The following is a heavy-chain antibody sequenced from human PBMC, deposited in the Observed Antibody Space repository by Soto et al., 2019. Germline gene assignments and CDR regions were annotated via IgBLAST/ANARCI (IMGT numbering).Heavy chain of an antibody. CDR1: GFSLTTSGVG. J-gene: IGHJ4*02. CDR2: IYWDDDK. D-gene: IGHD3-3*01. V-gene: IGHV2-5*02. Sequence: QITLNESGPTQVKPRQTLTLTCTFSGFSLTTSGVGVGWIRQSPGKAPEWLALIYWDDDKRYSPSLKSSLTITKDTYKNQVVLTMADLDPADTATYYCAHRVLRTVFGLVTTTAIYFDFWGQGTPVAVSS. CDR3: AHRVLRTVFGLVTTTAIYFDF.